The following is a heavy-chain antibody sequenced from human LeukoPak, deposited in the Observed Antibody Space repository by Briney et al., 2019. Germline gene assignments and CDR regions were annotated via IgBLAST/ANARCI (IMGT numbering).Heavy chain of an antibody. CDR2: MNPNSGNT. V-gene: IGHV1-8*02. J-gene: IGHJ3*02. Sequence: GASVKVSCKASGYTFTSYGINWVRQATGQGLEWMGWMNPNSGNTGYAQKFQGRVTMTRNTSISTAYMELSSLRSEDTAVYHCARGNGGDSSSWYSDAFDIWGQGTMVTVSS. CDR1: GYTFTSYG. D-gene: IGHD6-13*01. CDR3: ARGNGGDSSSWYSDAFDI.